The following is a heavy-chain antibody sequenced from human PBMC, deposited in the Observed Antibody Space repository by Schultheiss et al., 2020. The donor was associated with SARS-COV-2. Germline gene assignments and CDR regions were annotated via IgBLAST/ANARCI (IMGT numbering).Heavy chain of an antibody. Sequence: GGSLRLSCAASGFTFSTYAMHWVRQAPGKGLEWVAVISYDGSNKYYTDSVKGRFTFSRDNSKNTLSLQMNSLRAEDTAVYYCARDLEVSFDYWGQGTLVTVSS. CDR1: GFTFSTYA. CDR2: ISYDGSNK. V-gene: IGHV3-30-3*01. CDR3: ARDLEVSFDY. D-gene: IGHD3-16*02. J-gene: IGHJ4*02.